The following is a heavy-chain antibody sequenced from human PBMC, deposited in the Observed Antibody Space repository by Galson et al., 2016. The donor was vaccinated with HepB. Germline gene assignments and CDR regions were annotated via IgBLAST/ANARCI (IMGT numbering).Heavy chain of an antibody. D-gene: IGHD5-18*01. CDR3: ARNTWIHNFFDS. CDR1: GFSITNYA. Sequence: SLRLSCAASGFSITNYALHWVRQAPGRGLECVSTIAAATGSTFYAPSVQGRFTVSRDSSNNVLYLQMDSLRTEDMAVYYCARNTWIHNFFDSWGQGALLTVSS. V-gene: IGHV3-64*01. J-gene: IGHJ4*02. CDR2: IAAATGST.